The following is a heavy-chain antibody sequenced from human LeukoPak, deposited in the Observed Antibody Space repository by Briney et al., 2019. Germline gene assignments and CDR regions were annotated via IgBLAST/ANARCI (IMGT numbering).Heavy chain of an antibody. J-gene: IGHJ4*02. CDR3: ARYSGYDLYYFDY. Sequence: ASVKVSCKASGYTFTSYYMHWVRQAPGQGLEWMGIINPSSGITNYAQKFQGRVTMTRDTSTSTAYMELSSLRSEDTAVYYCARYSGYDLYYFDYRGQGTLVTASS. V-gene: IGHV1-46*01. CDR1: GYTFTSYY. D-gene: IGHD5-12*01. CDR2: INPSSGIT.